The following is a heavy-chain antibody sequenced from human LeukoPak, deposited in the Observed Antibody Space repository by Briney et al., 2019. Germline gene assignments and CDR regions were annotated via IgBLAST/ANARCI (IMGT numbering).Heavy chain of an antibody. CDR3: ARLFGGANDAFDI. CDR2: ISAYNGNS. Sequence: ASVKVSCKASGYTFSSYAISWVRQAPGQGLEWMGWISAYNGNSNPAQKIQGRVTMTTDTSTRTAYMELSNLRSDDTAVYYCARLFGGANDAFDIWGQGTMVTVSS. CDR1: GYTFSSYA. J-gene: IGHJ3*02. V-gene: IGHV1-18*01. D-gene: IGHD2-21*01.